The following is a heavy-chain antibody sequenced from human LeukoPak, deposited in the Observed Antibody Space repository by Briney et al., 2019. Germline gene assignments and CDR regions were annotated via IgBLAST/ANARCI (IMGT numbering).Heavy chain of an antibody. V-gene: IGHV4-61*01. CDR3: VNSNSRYQPWTLDI. J-gene: IGHJ3*02. Sequence: PSETLSLTCTVSGYSISSGYYWGWIRQPPGKGLEWIGYIFYNEGTSYNPSLKSRVTISVHTSNNQLSLKVNSVTAADTAMYYCVNSNSRYQPWTLDIWGQGTMVTVSS. CDR1: GYSISSGYY. D-gene: IGHD2-2*01. CDR2: IFYNEGT.